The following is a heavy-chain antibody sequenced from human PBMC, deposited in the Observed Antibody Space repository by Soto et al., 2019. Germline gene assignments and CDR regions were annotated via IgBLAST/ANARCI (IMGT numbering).Heavy chain of an antibody. J-gene: IGHJ5*02. CDR3: ARGGGSYLFDP. CDR1: GGTFSSYT. D-gene: IGHD1-26*01. CDR2: IIPILGIA. V-gene: IGHV1-69*02. Sequence: QVQLVQSGAEVKKPGSSVKVSCKASGGTFSSYTISWVRQAPGQGLEWMGRIIPILGIANYAQKFQGRVTITADKSTSTAYMELSRLRAEDAAVYYCARGGGSYLFDPWGQGTLVTVS.